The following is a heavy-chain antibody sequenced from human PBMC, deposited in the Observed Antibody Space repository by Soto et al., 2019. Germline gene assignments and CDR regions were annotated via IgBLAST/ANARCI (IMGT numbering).Heavy chain of an antibody. CDR1: GGSISSYY. CDR3: ARVRSGYDMYYYYYYMDV. J-gene: IGHJ6*03. Sequence: PSETLSLTCTVSGGSISSYYWSWIRQPPGKGLEWIGYIYYSGSTNYNPSLKSRVTISVDTSKNQFSLKLSSVTAADTAVYYCARVRSGYDMYYYYYYMDVWGKGNTVTVSS. V-gene: IGHV4-59*01. D-gene: IGHD5-12*01. CDR2: IYYSGST.